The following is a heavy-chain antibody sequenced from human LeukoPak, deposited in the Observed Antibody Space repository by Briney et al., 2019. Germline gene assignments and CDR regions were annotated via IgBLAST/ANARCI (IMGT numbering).Heavy chain of an antibody. Sequence: PGGSLRLSCAASGFTFGSYAIYWVRQAPGKGPEWVSGISGSGGITYFADSVKGRLIISRDNSKNTVYLQINNLRAEDTALYYCAKTRAGNSSGRDPGWPMDYWGQGTLVTVSS. CDR1: GFTFGSYA. V-gene: IGHV3-23*01. CDR3: AKTRAGNSSGRDPGWPMDY. D-gene: IGHD3-22*01. CDR2: ISGSGGIT. J-gene: IGHJ4*02.